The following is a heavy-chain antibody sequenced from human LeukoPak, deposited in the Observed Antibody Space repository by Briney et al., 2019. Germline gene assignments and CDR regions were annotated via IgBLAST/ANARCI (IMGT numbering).Heavy chain of an antibody. V-gene: IGHV3-74*01. CDR1: TFTCSNYW. CDR2: INIDGRSI. J-gene: IGHJ4*02. D-gene: IGHD6-13*01. CDR3: ARVPATGTAFDD. Sequence: GGSLRLSCAASTFTCSNYWTHWVRQAPGKGLVWVSRINIDGRSISYADSVKGRFTISRDNAKNTLYLQMNSLRAEDTAVYYCARVPATGTAFDDWGQGTLVTASS.